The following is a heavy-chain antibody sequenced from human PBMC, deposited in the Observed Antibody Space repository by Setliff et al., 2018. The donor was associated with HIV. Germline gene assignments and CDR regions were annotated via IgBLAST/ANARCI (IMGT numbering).Heavy chain of an antibody. CDR1: GGTFSSYA. D-gene: IGHD4-17*01. CDR2: MNPNSGNT. CDR3: ARTFYGGNRLDFDY. J-gene: IGHJ4*02. Sequence: AASVKVSCKASGGTFSSYAINWVRQTAGQGLEWMGWMNPNSGNTGYAQKFQGRVTMTRNTSITTAYMELTNVTSEDTAVYYCARTFYGGNRLDFDYWGQGTPVTVSS. V-gene: IGHV1-8*02.